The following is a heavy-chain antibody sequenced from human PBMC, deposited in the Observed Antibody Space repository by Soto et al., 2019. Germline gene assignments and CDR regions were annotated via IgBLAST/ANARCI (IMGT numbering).Heavy chain of an antibody. CDR3: AKHVGLAARSCAVDI. CDR2: ISGSGATT. CDR1: GFTFTTYA. J-gene: IGHJ3*02. V-gene: IGHV3-23*01. D-gene: IGHD6-6*01. Sequence: EVQLLESGGGLVQPGGSLRLSCAASGFTFTTYAMSWVRQAPGKGLAWVSAISGSGATTYYADSVKGRFTISRDNSKNSLYLQMNSLRAEDTAVYYCAKHVGLAARSCAVDIWCQGTMVTVSS.